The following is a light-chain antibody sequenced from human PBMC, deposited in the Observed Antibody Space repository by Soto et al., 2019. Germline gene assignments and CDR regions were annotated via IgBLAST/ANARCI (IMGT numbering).Light chain of an antibody. J-gene: IGKJ1*01. CDR1: QNILRT. V-gene: IGKV3D-15*01. Sequence: VMMQSPVTLSVSPGETATLSCKASQNILRTLAWYQQKPGQPPRLLIYGASTRVTGIPARFSGNGSGTEFTLTISSLQSEDFAVYYCHQYNNWPPWTFGQGTKVEV. CDR2: GAS. CDR3: HQYNNWPPWT.